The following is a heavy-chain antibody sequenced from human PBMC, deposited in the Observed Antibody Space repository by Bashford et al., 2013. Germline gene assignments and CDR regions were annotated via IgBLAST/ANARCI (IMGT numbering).Heavy chain of an antibody. CDR3: ARGPAIGVPGLFDS. D-gene: IGHD6-19*01. Sequence: GGSLRLSCATSGFTFSTYLMHWVRQAPGKGLEWVAVISNDGSNKYYADSVKGRFTISRDNPKNTLFLQMNSLRPEDTAFYYCARGPAIGVPGLFDSWGQGTLVTVSS. CDR1: GFTFSTYL. J-gene: IGHJ4*02. V-gene: IGHV3-30*04. CDR2: ISNDGSNK.